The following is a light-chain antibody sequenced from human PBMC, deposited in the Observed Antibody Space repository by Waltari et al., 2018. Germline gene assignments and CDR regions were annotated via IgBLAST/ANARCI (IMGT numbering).Light chain of an antibody. CDR1: QSVNTY. CDR3: QHHVRLPAT. J-gene: IGKJ1*01. Sequence: IVLTQSPGTLSLSPGERATLSCRASQSVNTYLAWYQQKPGPAPRLLIYGAYTRAAGIPDRCSGSGSGTDFSLTISRLEAEDFAVYYCQHHVRLPATFGQGTKVEIK. V-gene: IGKV3-20*01. CDR2: GAY.